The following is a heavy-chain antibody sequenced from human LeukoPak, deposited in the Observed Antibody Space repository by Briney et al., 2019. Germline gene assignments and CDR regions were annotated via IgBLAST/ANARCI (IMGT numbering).Heavy chain of an antibody. J-gene: IGHJ4*02. D-gene: IGHD7-27*01. CDR1: GFTFSGYT. Sequence: GGSLRLSCAASGFTFSGYTMSWVRQAPGKGLEWVSTITTSDGNTYYADSVKGRFTVSRDNSKNTLFLQMNSLRAEDTAVYYCAKDGGLWVSAHWGDSWGRGTLVTVSS. CDR3: AKDGGLWVSAHWGDS. V-gene: IGHV3-23*01. CDR2: ITTSDGNT.